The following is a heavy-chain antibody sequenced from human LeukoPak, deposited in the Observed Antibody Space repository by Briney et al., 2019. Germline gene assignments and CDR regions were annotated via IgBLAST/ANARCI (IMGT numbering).Heavy chain of an antibody. V-gene: IGHV4-61*05. CDR1: GGSISSTSYF. J-gene: IGHJ5*02. Sequence: SETLSLTCTVSGGSISSTSYFWGWIRQPAGKGLEWIGYIYYSGSTNYNPSLKSRVTISVDTSKNQFSLKLSSVTAADTAVYYCARVLAVAGTIPNWFDPWGQGTLVTVSS. CDR2: IYYSGST. CDR3: ARVLAVAGTIPNWFDP. D-gene: IGHD6-19*01.